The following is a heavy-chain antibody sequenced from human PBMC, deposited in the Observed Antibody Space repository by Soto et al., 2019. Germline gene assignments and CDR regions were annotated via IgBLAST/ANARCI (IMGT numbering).Heavy chain of an antibody. V-gene: IGHV3-23*01. J-gene: IGHJ4*02. D-gene: IGHD3-22*01. CDR2: ISGNGGT. CDR3: AKDAPGSGWLSDY. Sequence: LSCAASGFTFRIYAMSWVRQAPGNGLEWVSTISGNGGTSYADFVRGRFTISRDNSKNTLYLQMNSLRAEDTAVYYCAKDAPGSGWLSDYWGEGTPVTVSS. CDR1: GFTFRIYA.